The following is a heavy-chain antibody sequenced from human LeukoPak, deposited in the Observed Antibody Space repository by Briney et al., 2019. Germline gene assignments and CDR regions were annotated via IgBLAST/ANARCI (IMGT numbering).Heavy chain of an antibody. Sequence: ASAKVSCKASGYTLTSYYMHWVRQAPGQGLEWMGIINPSGGSTSYAQKFQGRVTMTRDMSTSTVYMELSRLRSEDTAVYYCARGRQWELLPYFDYWGQGTLVTVSS. J-gene: IGHJ4*02. CDR3: ARGRQWELLPYFDY. CDR2: INPSGGST. D-gene: IGHD1-26*01. CDR1: GYTLTSYY. V-gene: IGHV1-46*01.